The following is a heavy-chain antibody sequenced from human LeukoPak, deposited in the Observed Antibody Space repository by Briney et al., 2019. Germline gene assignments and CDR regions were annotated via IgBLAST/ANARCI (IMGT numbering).Heavy chain of an antibody. Sequence: GGSLRLPCAASGFTFDDYAMHWVRQAPGKGLEGVSGISWNSCSIGYADSVKGRFTISRDNAENSLYLQMNSLRAEDTALYYCAKEGGHYYDSSGLDYWGQGTLVTVSS. D-gene: IGHD3-22*01. J-gene: IGHJ4*02. CDR3: AKEGGHYYDSSGLDY. CDR2: ISWNSCSI. CDR1: GFTFDDYA. V-gene: IGHV3-9*01.